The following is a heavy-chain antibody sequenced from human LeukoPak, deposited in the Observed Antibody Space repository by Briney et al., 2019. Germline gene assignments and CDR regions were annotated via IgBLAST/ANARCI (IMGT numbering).Heavy chain of an antibody. D-gene: IGHD3-22*01. V-gene: IGHV1-18*01. CDR2: ISVYNGNT. CDR3: ARDGLNYYDSSGYSY. CDR1: GYTFTSYG. J-gene: IGHJ4*02. Sequence: GASVKVSCKASGYTFTSYGISWVRQAPGQGLEWMGWISVYNGNTNYAQKLQGRVTMTTDTSTSTAYMELRSLRSDDTAVYYCARDGLNYYDSSGYSYWGQGTLVTVSS.